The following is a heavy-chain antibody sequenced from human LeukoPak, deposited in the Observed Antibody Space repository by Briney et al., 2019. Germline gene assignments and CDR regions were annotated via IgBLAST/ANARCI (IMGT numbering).Heavy chain of an antibody. CDR3: ARESLNYGGNRILDY. CDR1: GGSISTYH. V-gene: IGHV4-4*07. CDR2: IYTSGST. J-gene: IGHJ4*02. D-gene: IGHD4-23*01. Sequence: PSETLSLTCTISGGSISTYHWSWIRQPAGKGLEWIGRIYTSGSTDHNPSLKTRVTMSVDTSKNQFSLNLNSVTAADTAVYYCARESLNYGGNRILDYWGQGALVIVSS.